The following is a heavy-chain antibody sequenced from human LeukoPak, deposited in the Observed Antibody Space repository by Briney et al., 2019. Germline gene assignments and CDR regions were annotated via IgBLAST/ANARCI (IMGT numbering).Heavy chain of an antibody. V-gene: IGHV3-74*01. Sequence: GGSLRLSCAASGFAFNSYDMTWVRQAPGKGPVWVSRINSDGSSTSYADSVKGRFTISRDNAKNTLYLQMNSLRAEDTAVYYCARAMHYDSSGYYYYWGQGTLVTVSS. D-gene: IGHD3-22*01. J-gene: IGHJ4*02. CDR2: INSDGSST. CDR3: ARAMHYDSSGYYYY. CDR1: GFAFNSYD.